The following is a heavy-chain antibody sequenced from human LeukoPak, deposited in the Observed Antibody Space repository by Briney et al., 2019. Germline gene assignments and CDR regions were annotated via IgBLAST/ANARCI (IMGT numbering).Heavy chain of an antibody. V-gene: IGHV1-69*13. CDR2: IIPIFGTA. Sequence: ASVKVSCKASGGTFSSYAISWVRQAPGQGLEWMGGIIPIFGTANYAQKFQGRVTITADESTSTAYMELSSLRSEDTAVYYSARDGGYYDSNGFRPFDYWGQGSLVTVSS. CDR3: ARDGGYYDSNGFRPFDY. CDR1: GGTFSSYA. D-gene: IGHD3-22*01. J-gene: IGHJ4*02.